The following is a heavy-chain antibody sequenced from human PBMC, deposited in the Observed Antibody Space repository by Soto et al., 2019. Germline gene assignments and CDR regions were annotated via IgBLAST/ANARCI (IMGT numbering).Heavy chain of an antibody. Sequence: ASVKVSCKASGFTFTSSAVQWVRQALGQRLEWIGWIVVGSGNTNYAQKFQERVTITRDMSTSTAYMELSSLRSEDTAVYYCAAETYYDFWSGYPNFDYWGQGNLVTVSS. V-gene: IGHV1-58*01. J-gene: IGHJ4*02. CDR3: AAETYYDFWSGYPNFDY. CDR2: IVVGSGNT. CDR1: GFTFTSSA. D-gene: IGHD3-3*01.